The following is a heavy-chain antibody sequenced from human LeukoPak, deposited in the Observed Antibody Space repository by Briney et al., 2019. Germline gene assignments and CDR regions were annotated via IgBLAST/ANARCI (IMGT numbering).Heavy chain of an antibody. V-gene: IGHV3-23*01. Sequence: PGGSLRLSCGASGFTFSNYAMSWVRQAPGKGLEWVSSISGSGGSTDYADSVKGRFTMSRDNSRNTLYVQMNSLRAGDTAVYYCAKTDSSGYYYTHFNYWGQGTLVTVSS. CDR1: GFTFSNYA. D-gene: IGHD3-22*01. CDR2: ISGSGGST. J-gene: IGHJ4*02. CDR3: AKTDSSGYYYTHFNY.